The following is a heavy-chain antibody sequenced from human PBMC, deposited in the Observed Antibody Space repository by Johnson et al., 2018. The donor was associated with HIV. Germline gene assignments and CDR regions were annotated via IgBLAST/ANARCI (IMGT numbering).Heavy chain of an antibody. V-gene: IGHV3-13*01. Sequence: VQLVESGGGLVQPGGSQRLSCAASGFTFRSYDMHWVRQATGKGLEWVSGIGTAGDTYYPGSVKGRFTISRDNAKNSLYLQMNSLRVGDTAVYYCARVGYCSGGSCFSGAFDIWGQGTMVTVSS. CDR2: IGTAGDT. CDR1: GFTFRSYD. D-gene: IGHD2-15*01. CDR3: ARVGYCSGGSCFSGAFDI. J-gene: IGHJ3*02.